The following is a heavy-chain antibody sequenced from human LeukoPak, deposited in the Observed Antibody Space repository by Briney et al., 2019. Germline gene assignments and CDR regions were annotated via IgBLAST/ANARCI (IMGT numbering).Heavy chain of an antibody. CDR2: IYSGGST. Sequence: PGGSLRLSCAASGFTVSSNYMSWVRQAPGKGLEWGSVIYSGGSTYHADSMTGRFTISRDNSKNTLYLQMNSLRAEDTAVYYCARDQDYFDYWGQGTLVTVSS. V-gene: IGHV3-53*01. CDR1: GFTVSSNY. CDR3: ARDQDYFDY. J-gene: IGHJ4*02.